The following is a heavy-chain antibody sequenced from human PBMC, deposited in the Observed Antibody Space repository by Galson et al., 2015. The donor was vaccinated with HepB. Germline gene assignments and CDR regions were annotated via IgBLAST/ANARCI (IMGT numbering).Heavy chain of an antibody. CDR1: GGTFSSYA. D-gene: IGHD3-10*01. J-gene: IGHJ4*02. Sequence: VKVSCKASGGTFSSYAISWVRQAPGQGLEWMGIINPSGGSTSYAQKFQGRVTMTRDTSTSTVYMELSSLRSEDTAVYYCARGVTMVRGVIGYWGQGTLVTVSS. CDR2: INPSGGST. V-gene: IGHV1-46*01. CDR3: ARGVTMVRGVIGY.